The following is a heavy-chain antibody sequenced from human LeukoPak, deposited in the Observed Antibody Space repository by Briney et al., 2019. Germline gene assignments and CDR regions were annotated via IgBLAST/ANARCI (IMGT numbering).Heavy chain of an antibody. V-gene: IGHV3-66*01. CDR3: ARVSSSSWYYYYYMDV. D-gene: IGHD6-13*01. Sequence: GGSLRLSCAASGFTVSSNYMSWVRQAPGKGLEWVSVIYSGGSTYYADSVKGRFTISRDNSKNTLYLQMNSLRAEDTAVYYCARVSSSSWYYYYYMDVCGKGTTVTISS. CDR1: GFTVSSNY. J-gene: IGHJ6*03. CDR2: IYSGGST.